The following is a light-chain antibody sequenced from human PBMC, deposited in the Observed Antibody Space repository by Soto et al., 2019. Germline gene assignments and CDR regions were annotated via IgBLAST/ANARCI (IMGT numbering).Light chain of an antibody. CDR2: DAS. CDR1: QDISTY. V-gene: IGKV1-33*01. CDR3: QQYDTLPIT. Sequence: DIQITQSPSSLSASIGDRVTITCQASQDISTYLNWFQQKPGKAPKLLIYDASNLETGVPSRFSGSRSGTDFTFTISSLQSEDIATYYCQQYDTLPITFGQGTRLEIK. J-gene: IGKJ5*01.